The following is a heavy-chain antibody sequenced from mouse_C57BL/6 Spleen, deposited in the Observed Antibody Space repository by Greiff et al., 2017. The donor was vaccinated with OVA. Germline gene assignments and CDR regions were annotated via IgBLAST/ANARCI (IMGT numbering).Heavy chain of an antibody. D-gene: IGHD4-1*01. CDR2: IYPGSGST. CDR1: GYTFTSYW. J-gene: IGHJ2*01. Sequence: VQLQQPGAELVKPGASVKMSCKASGYTFTSYWTTWVKQRPGQGLEWIGDIYPGSGSTNYNEKFKSKATLAVDTSSSTAYMQLSSLTSEDSAVYYCAIANWDPYYFDYWGQGTTLTVSS. CDR3: AIANWDPYYFDY. V-gene: IGHV1-55*01.